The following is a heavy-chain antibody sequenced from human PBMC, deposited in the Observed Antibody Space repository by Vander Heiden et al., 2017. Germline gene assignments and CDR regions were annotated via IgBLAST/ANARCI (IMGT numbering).Heavy chain of an antibody. J-gene: IGHJ6*02. V-gene: IGHV3-11*01. Sequence: ASGFTFSDYYMSWIRQAPGKGLEWVSYISSSGSTIYYADSVKGRFTISRDNAKNSLYLQMNSLRAEDTAVYYCARGVLLVYYYYGMDVWGQGTTVTVSS. CDR3: ARGVLLVYYYYGMDV. CDR2: ISSSGSTI. CDR1: GFTFSDYY. D-gene: IGHD2-15*01.